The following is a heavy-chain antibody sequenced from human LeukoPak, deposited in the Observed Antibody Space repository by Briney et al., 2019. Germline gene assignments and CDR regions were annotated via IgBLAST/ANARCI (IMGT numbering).Heavy chain of an antibody. CDR3: ARKYYDLLTGNWFDP. CDR1: VDSITSSRYY. D-gene: IGHD3-9*01. J-gene: IGHJ5*02. Sequence: SETLSVTCMHPVDSITSSRYYWGWIRQPPGKGLEWIGSIYYSGSTYYNPSLKSRVTISVDTSKNQFSLKLSSLSAADTAVYYFARKYYDLLTGNWFDPWGQGTLVTVSS. V-gene: IGHV4-39*01. CDR2: IYYSGST.